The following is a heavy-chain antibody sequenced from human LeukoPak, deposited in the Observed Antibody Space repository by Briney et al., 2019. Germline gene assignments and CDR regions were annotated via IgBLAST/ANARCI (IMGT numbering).Heavy chain of an antibody. D-gene: IGHD2-15*01. Sequence: PGGSLRLSCAASGFTFSSYSMNWVRQAPGKGLEWVSSISSSSSYIYYADSVKGRFTISRDNAKNSLYLQMNSLRAEDTAVYYCARWTGFGVVVAAFDPWGQGTLVTVSS. V-gene: IGHV3-21*01. J-gene: IGHJ5*02. CDR2: ISSSSSYI. CDR1: GFTFSSYS. CDR3: ARWTGFGVVVAAFDP.